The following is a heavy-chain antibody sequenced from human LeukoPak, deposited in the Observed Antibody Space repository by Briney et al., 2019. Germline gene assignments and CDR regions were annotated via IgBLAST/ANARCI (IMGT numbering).Heavy chain of an antibody. CDR3: ARGDSSGYYFSLDY. J-gene: IGHJ4*02. CDR2: IKQDGSEK. D-gene: IGHD3-22*01. CDR1: GFTFSSYW. Sequence: GGSLRLSCAASGFTFSSYWMSWVRQAPGKGLEWVANIKQDGSEKYYVDSVKGRFTISRDNAKNSLYLQMNSLRAEDTAVYYCARGDSSGYYFSLDYWGQGTLVTVSS. V-gene: IGHV3-7*01.